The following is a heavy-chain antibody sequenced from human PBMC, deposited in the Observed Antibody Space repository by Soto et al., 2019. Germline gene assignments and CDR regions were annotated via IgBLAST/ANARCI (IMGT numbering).Heavy chain of an antibody. V-gene: IGHV3-23*01. CDR1: GFTFNNYA. Sequence: EVQLLESGGGLVQPGGSLRLACAASGFTFNNYAMNWVRQAPGRGLEWVSIISPNGDSTYYADSVKGRFTISRDNSKNTVFLRMTSLRAEDTAIYFCAKVRLTDYLRYAPHLWGQGTLVTVSS. CDR3: AKVRLTDYLRYAPHL. CDR2: ISPNGDST. D-gene: IGHD2-8*01. J-gene: IGHJ3*01.